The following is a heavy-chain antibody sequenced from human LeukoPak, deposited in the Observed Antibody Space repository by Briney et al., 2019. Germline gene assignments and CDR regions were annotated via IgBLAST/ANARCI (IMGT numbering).Heavy chain of an antibody. Sequence: GGSLRLSCTASGFIFGDYAMSWVRQAPGKGPEWVSAITGSGGNTYYTDAVKGRFTISRDNSKNTLYLQMNSLRAEDTAVYYCARAKVQWRPPVRDDAFDIWGQGTMVTVSS. J-gene: IGHJ3*02. D-gene: IGHD6-19*01. V-gene: IGHV3-23*01. CDR1: GFIFGDYA. CDR3: ARAKVQWRPPVRDDAFDI. CDR2: ITGSGGNT.